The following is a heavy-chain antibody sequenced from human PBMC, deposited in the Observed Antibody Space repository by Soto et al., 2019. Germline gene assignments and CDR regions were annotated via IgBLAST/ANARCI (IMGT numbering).Heavy chain of an antibody. V-gene: IGHV1-8*01. CDR1: GYSFTSLD. J-gene: IGHJ4*02. CDR2: MSPGSGSA. D-gene: IGHD3-10*01. CDR3: ARGVDAGVDF. Sequence: QVQLVQSGAEVKELGASVKVSCQASGYSFTSLDINWMRQATGQGLEWMGWMSPGSGSAGYAQKFQGRVTMTRDTSRGTAYMELSSLRSEDTAVYYCARGVDAGVDFWGQETLVTV.